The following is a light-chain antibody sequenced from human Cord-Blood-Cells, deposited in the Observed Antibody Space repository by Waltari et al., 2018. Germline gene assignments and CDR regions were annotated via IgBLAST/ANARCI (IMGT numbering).Light chain of an antibody. J-gene: IGLJ1*01. Sequence: QSALTQPPSASGSPGQSVTISCTGTSSDVGGYNYVSWYQQHPGKVPKLMIYEVSKRPSGVPDRFSDSKSGNTASLTVSGLQAEDEADYYCSSYAGSNNYVFGTGTKVTVL. CDR3: SSYAGSNNYV. CDR1: SSDVGGYNY. CDR2: EVS. V-gene: IGLV2-8*01.